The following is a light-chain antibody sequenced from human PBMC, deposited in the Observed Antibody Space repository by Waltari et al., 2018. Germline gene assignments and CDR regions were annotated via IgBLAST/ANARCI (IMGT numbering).Light chain of an antibody. CDR1: SSTIGSSY. V-gene: IGLV1-44*01. CDR3: AGWDGSLNGYV. Sequence: QSVLTQPPSASGTPGQRVTSSCSGTSSTIGSSYVNWYQQPPRTAPKPVIHNNNKRPSGVPDRFSGSKYGTSASLAISGLQSEDEADYYCAGWDGSLNGYVFGAATKVTVL. J-gene: IGLJ1*01. CDR2: NNN.